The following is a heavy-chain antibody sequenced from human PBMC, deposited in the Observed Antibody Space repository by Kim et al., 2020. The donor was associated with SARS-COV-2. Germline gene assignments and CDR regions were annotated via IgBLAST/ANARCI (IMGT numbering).Heavy chain of an antibody. CDR2: GRT. V-gene: IGHV4-31*02. CDR3: AREGVATDY. D-gene: IGHD5-12*01. Sequence: GRTYYNPALKSRVTISGDTSKNQFSLKLSSVPAADTAVYYCAREGVATDYWGQGTLVTVSS. J-gene: IGHJ4*02.